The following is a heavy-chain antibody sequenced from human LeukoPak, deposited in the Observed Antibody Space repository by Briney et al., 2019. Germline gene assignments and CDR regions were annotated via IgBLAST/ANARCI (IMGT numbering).Heavy chain of an antibody. D-gene: IGHD1-26*01. Sequence: SETLSLTRTVSSGSINSYFWGWVRQPPGKGLEWIGRIYTTGTTHCNPSLKSRVTMSVDTSTNQFSLNLRSMTAADTAVYYCGRQGYTASHYFLDFWSQGTLVAVS. CDR1: SGSINSYF. V-gene: IGHV4-4*07. J-gene: IGHJ4*02. CDR2: IYTTGTT. CDR3: GRQGYTASHYFLDF.